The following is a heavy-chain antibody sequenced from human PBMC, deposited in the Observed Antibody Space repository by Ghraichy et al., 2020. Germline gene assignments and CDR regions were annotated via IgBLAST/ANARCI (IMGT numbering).Heavy chain of an antibody. J-gene: IGHJ4*02. D-gene: IGHD5-12*01. CDR3: ARDPNIVATIGGDHYFDY. CDR1: GYTFTSYG. CDR2: ISAYNGNT. V-gene: IGHV1-18*01. Sequence: ASVKVSCKASGYTFTSYGISWVRQAPGQGLEWMGWISAYNGNTNYAQKLQGRVTMTTDTSTSTAYMELRSLRSDDTAVYYCARDPNIVATIGGDHYFDYWGQGTLVTVSS.